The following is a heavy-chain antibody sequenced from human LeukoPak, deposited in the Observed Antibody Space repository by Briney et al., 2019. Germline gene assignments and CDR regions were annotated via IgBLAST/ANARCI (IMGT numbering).Heavy chain of an antibody. CDR1: GGTFSSYA. V-gene: IGHV1-69*04. J-gene: IGHJ4*02. D-gene: IGHD1-26*01. CDR2: IIPIFGIA. Sequence: SVKVSCKASGGTFSSYAISWVRQAPGQGLEWMGRIIPIFGIANYAQKFQGRVTITADKSTSTAYMELSSLRSEDTAVYYCATPMRGGLPMNYWGQGTLVTVSS. CDR3: ATPMRGGLPMNY.